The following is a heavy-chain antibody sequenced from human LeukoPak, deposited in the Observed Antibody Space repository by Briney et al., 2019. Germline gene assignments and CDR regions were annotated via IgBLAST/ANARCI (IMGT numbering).Heavy chain of an antibody. CDR2: INYSGST. V-gene: IGHV4-34*01. CDR1: VGSFSGYY. J-gene: IGHJ4*02. D-gene: IGHD6-13*01. CDR3: GRGVYSSSWYID. Sequence: SETLSLTCAVYVGSFSGYYWRWIRQPPGKGLEWIGEINYSGSTNYNPYLKSRVTISEDTTKNQFYLKLSSVAAADTAVYYCGRGVYSSSWYIDWGEGTLVTDSS.